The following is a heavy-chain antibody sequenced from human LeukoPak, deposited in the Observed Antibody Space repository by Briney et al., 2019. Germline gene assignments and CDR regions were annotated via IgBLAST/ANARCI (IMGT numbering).Heavy chain of an antibody. V-gene: IGHV4-61*02. CDR2: ISSGGTT. Sequence: SETLSLTCTVSGGAISSGTYYWSWIRQPAGKRLEWIGRISSGGTTNYNPSLKSRVSISLDTSKNQFSLRLNSVTAADTAVYYCTRDRIAAPFYFYYYMDVWGKGTTVTVSS. J-gene: IGHJ6*03. D-gene: IGHD6-13*01. CDR1: GGAISSGTYY. CDR3: TRDRIAAPFYFYYYMDV.